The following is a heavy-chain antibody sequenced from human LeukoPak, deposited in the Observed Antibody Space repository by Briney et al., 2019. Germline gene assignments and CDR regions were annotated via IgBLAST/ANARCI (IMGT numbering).Heavy chain of an antibody. J-gene: IGHJ4*02. CDR3: AKGALGYCSGGSCHYYFDY. Sequence: PGGSLRLSCAASGFTFSTYSMNWVRQAPGKGLEWVSSVNSGNSHSYYADSVKGRFTISRDNAKNSLYLQMNSLRAEDTAVYYCAKGALGYCSGGSCHYYFDYWGQGTLVTVSS. CDR1: GFTFSTYS. CDR2: VNSGNSHS. D-gene: IGHD2-15*01. V-gene: IGHV3-21*04.